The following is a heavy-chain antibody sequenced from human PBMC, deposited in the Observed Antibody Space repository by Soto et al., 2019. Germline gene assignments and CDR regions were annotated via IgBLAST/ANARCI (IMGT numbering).Heavy chain of an antibody. CDR3: ARDRGRDILTGYYDY. CDR1: GFTFSRYS. J-gene: IGHJ4*02. V-gene: IGHV3-48*01. D-gene: IGHD3-9*01. CDR2: ISSSSSTI. Sequence: PGGSLRLSCAASGFTFSRYSMNWVRQAPGKGLEWVSYISSSSSTIYYADSVKGRFTISRDNAKNSLYLQMNSLRAEDTAVYYCARDRGRDILTGYYDYWGQGTLVTVSS.